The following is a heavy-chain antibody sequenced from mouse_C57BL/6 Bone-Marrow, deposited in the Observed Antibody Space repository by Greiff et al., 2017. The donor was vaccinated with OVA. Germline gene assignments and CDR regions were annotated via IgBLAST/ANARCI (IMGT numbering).Heavy chain of an antibody. D-gene: IGHD1-1*01. CDR2: ISSGGDYI. V-gene: IGHV5S21*01. CDR3: ARPGLLYYFDY. CDR1: GFTFSSYA. J-gene: IGHJ2*01. Sequence: EVHLVESGEGLVKPGGSLKLSCAASGFTFSSYAMSWVRQTPEKRLEWVAYISSGGDYIYYADTVKGRFTISRDNARNTLYLQMSSLKSEDTAMYYCARPGLLYYFDYWGQGTTLTVSS.